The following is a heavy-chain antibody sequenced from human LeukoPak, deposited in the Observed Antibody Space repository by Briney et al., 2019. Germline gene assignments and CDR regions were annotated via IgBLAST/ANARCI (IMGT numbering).Heavy chain of an antibody. CDR1: GYTFTGYY. CDR3: ARTYYYDSSGYWGGLDY. J-gene: IGHJ4*02. V-gene: IGHV1-2*02. Sequence: ASVRVSCKASGYTFTGYYMHWVRQAPGQGLEWMGWINPNSGGTNYAQKFQGRVTMTRDTSISTAYMELSRLRSDDTAVYYCARTYYYDSSGYWGGLDYWGQGTLVTVSS. CDR2: INPNSGGT. D-gene: IGHD3-22*01.